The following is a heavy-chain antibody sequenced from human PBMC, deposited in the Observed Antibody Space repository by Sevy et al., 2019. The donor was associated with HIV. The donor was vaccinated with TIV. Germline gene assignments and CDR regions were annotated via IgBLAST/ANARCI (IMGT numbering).Heavy chain of an antibody. J-gene: IGHJ1*01. V-gene: IGHV3-9*01. CDR1: GFTFDDYA. CDR3: AKDGVAAAATLEYFQH. D-gene: IGHD6-13*01. Sequence: GGSLRLSCAASGFTFDDYAMHWVRQAPGKGLEWVSGISWNSGSIGYADSVKGRFTISRDNAKNSLYLQMNSLGAEDTALYYCAKDGVAAAATLEYFQHWGQGTLVTVSS. CDR2: ISWNSGSI.